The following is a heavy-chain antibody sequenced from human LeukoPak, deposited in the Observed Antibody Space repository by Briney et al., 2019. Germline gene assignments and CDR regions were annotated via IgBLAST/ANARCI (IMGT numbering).Heavy chain of an antibody. CDR2: IHPGDSDT. CDR1: GYSFTSYW. J-gene: IGHJ4*02. CDR3: ARRTAAGYYFDY. Sequence: GESLKISCNGSGYSFTSYWIGWVRQMPGKGLEWMWIIHPGDSDTRYSPSFQGQVTISADKSISTAYLQWSSLNASDTAMYYCARRTAAGYYFDYWGQGTLVSVSS. V-gene: IGHV5-51*01. D-gene: IGHD6-13*01.